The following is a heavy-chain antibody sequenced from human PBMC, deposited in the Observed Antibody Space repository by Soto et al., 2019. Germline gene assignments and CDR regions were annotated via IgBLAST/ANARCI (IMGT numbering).Heavy chain of an antibody. V-gene: IGHV3-74*01. CDR2: IHSDGRST. J-gene: IGHJ3*01. CDR1: GFTFSYYW. Sequence: EVQLVESGGGLVRPGGSLRLSCAASGFTFSYYWMHWVRQAQGKGLVWVSRIHSDGRSTTYADFVKGRFIISRDNARNTVDLQMNSVRVEDTAVYYCARGDRGAFDLWGQGTVVTVSS. CDR3: ARGDRGAFDL. D-gene: IGHD1-26*01.